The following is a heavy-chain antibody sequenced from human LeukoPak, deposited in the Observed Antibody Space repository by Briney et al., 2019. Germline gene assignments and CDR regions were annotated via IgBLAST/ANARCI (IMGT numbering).Heavy chain of an antibody. V-gene: IGHV1-2*02. CDR2: INPNSGGT. Sequence: ASVKVSCKASGYTFTGYYLHWVRQAPGQGLEWMGWINPNSGGTRYAQKFQGRVTMTRDTSIITAYMELSRLRSDDTAVYYRARRYVGGFDYWGQGTLVTVSS. CDR3: ARRYVGGFDY. D-gene: IGHD3-10*01. CDR1: GYTFTGYY. J-gene: IGHJ4*02.